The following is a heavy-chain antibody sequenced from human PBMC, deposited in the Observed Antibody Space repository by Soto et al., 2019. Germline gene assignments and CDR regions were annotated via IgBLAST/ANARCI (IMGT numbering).Heavy chain of an antibody. CDR1: GFTFRSFT. CDR2: ISSNSAYI. J-gene: IGHJ5*02. Sequence: GGFLRLSCAASGFTFRSFTMNWVRQAPGKGLEWVSTISSNSAYIYYTDALRGRFTISRDNAKNSLHLQMNSLRAEDTAVYYCTRDASRDSSARGWFDP. CDR3: TRDASRDSSARGWFDP. D-gene: IGHD6-13*01. V-gene: IGHV3-21*01.